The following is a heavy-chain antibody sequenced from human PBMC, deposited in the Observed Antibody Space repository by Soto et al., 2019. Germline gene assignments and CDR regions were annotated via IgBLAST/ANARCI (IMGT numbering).Heavy chain of an antibody. J-gene: IGHJ3*01. D-gene: IGHD5-12*01. CDR2: IYSGGST. Sequence: GGSLRLSCAASGFTVSSNYMSWVRQAPGKGLEWVSVIYSGGSTYYADSVKGRFTISRDNSKNTLYLQMNSLRAEDTAEYDGESGRRGGYSSYDFGADAFDFWGQGTMVTVSS. CDR1: GFTVSSNY. V-gene: IGHV3-53*01. CDR3: ESGRRGGYSSYDFGADAFDF.